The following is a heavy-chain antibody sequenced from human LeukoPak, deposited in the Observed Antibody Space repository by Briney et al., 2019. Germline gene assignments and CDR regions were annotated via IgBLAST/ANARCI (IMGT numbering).Heavy chain of an antibody. CDR1: GGSISSYY. CDR2: INYSGGT. D-gene: IGHD4-23*01. CDR3: ARDRYGGNSGEFDY. V-gene: IGHV4-59*01. J-gene: IGHJ4*02. Sequence: SETLSLTCTVSGGSISSYYWSWIRQPPGKGLEWIGHINYSGGTNYNPSLKSRVTISAETSKNKFCLKLSSVTAADTAVHYCARDRYGGNSGEFDYWGQGTPVTVSS.